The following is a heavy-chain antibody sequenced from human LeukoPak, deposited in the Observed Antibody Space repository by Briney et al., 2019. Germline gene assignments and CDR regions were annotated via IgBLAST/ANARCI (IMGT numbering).Heavy chain of an antibody. D-gene: IGHD3-9*01. CDR1: GYTFTTYG. CDR2: ISAYNGNT. CDR3: ARDGYYDVLTGYLFQH. J-gene: IGHJ1*01. V-gene: IGHV1-18*01. Sequence: GASVKVSCKASGYTFTTYGISWVRQAPGQGLEWMGWISAYNGNTNYAQKGQGRVTMTTDTSTSTDYMDLRSLRSDDTAVYYCARDGYYDVLTGYLFQHWGQGTLVTVSS.